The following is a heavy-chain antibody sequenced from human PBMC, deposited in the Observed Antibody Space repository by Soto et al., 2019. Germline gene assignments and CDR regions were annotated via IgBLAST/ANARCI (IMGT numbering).Heavy chain of an antibody. V-gene: IGHV3-30*03. CDR1: TISINVHG. CDR3: AQPSSSWDNWFDP. CDR2: ISNDGRVQ. D-gene: IGHD6-13*01. J-gene: IGHJ5*02. Sequence: HPGGSLRLSCTSSTISINVHGIQLVRQAPAKGLEWVAFISNDGRVQYYVDSVEGRFTISRDKAKNSLYLQMNSLRAEDTAVYYCAQPSSSWDNWFDPWGQGTLVTVSS.